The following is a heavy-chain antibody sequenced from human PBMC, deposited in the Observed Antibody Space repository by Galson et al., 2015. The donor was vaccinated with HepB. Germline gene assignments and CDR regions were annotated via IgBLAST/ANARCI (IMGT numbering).Heavy chain of an antibody. V-gene: IGHV1-2*06. CDR1: GYTFTGQF. CDR3: AREGFRGRIGLAFDD. J-gene: IGHJ4*02. CDR2: IKPNSGGT. Sequence: VKVSCKASGYTFTGQFLAWLRQAPGQGLEWMGRIKPNSGGTNFAQKFQGRVTLTWDTSISTAYMELSRLRSDDTAVYYCAREGFRGRIGLAFDDWGRGSLVTVSS. D-gene: IGHD2/OR15-2a*01.